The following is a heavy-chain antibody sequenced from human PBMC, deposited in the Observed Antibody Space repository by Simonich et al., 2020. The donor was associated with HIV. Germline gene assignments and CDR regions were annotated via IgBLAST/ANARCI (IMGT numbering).Heavy chain of an antibody. Sequence: QVQLQQWGAGLLKPSETLSLTFAVYGGSFSGYYWSWIRQPPGKGLEWIGEINHSGSTTYNPSLKSRVTISVDTSKNQFSLKLSSVTAADTAVYYCARGFYQRLYYFDYWGQGTLVTVSS. J-gene: IGHJ4*02. CDR2: INHSGST. D-gene: IGHD2-2*01. CDR3: ARGFYQRLYYFDY. CDR1: GGSFSGYY. V-gene: IGHV4-34*01.